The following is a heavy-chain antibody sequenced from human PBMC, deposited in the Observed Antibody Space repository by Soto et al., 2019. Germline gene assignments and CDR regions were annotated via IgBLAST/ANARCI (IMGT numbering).Heavy chain of an antibody. V-gene: IGHV3-23*01. CDR3: VKGGWGTVVDY. Sequence: EVQLLESGGGLVQPGGSLRLSCAASAFTFTSSAMTWVRQAPGKGLEWVSTITDAGDSTYYADSVNGRFTIYRDDSKNTVFLQMIGMRAENTAVYYCVKGGWGTVVDYWGQGTLVTVSS. CDR2: ITDAGDST. D-gene: IGHD4-17*01. CDR1: AFTFTSSA. J-gene: IGHJ4*02.